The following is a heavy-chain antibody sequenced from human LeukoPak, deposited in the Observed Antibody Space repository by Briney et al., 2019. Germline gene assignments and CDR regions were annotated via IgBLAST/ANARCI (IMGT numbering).Heavy chain of an antibody. D-gene: IGHD6-6*01. CDR1: SGSLSGYY. V-gene: IGHV4-34*01. CDR3: ARMGGEYSSSSGAFDI. J-gene: IGHJ3*02. Sequence: SETLSLTCAVYSGSLSGYYWSWIRQTPGKGLEWIGEINHSGSANYNPSLKSRVTISVDTSKNQFSLKLSSVTALDTAVYYCARMGGEYSSSSGAFDIWGQGTMVTVSS. CDR2: INHSGSA.